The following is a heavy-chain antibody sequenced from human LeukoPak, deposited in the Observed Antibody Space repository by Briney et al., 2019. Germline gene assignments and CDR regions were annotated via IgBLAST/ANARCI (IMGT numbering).Heavy chain of an antibody. V-gene: IGHV1-46*01. CDR3: ARKRTIYNRGYWYYFYMGR. CDR1: GYTFTSYY. D-gene: IGHD1-7*01. CDR2: INPSGGST. J-gene: IGHJ6*03. Sequence: EASVKVSCKASGYTFTSYYMHWVRQAPGQGLEWMGIINPSGGSTSYAQKFQGRVTMTRDMSTSTVYMELSSLRSEDTAVYYCARKRTIYNRGYWYYFYMGRWGKGTTVTVSS.